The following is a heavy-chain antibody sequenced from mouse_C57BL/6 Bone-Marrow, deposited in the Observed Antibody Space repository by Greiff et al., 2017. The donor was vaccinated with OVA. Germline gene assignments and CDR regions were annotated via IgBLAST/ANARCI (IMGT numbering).Heavy chain of an antibody. J-gene: IGHJ1*03. CDR1: GFNIKNTY. Sequence: VQLKESVAELVRPGASVKLSCTASGFNIKNTYMHWVKQRPEQGLEWIGRIDPANGNTKYAPKFQGKATITADTSSNTAYLQLSSLTSEDTAIYYCARTYYGSSSYYDVWGTGPTVTVSS. CDR2: IDPANGNT. CDR3: ARTYYGSSSYYDV. V-gene: IGHV14-3*01. D-gene: IGHD1-1*01.